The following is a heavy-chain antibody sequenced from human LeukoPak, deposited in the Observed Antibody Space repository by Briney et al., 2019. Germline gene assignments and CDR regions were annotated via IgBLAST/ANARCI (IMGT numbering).Heavy chain of an antibody. CDR2: IYPRGTT. V-gene: IGHV4-59*10. J-gene: IGHJ4*02. D-gene: IGHD2-15*01. Sequence: SETLSLTCAVYGGSFSGYYWTWIRQPAGKGLEWIGRIYPRGTTNYNPSLKSRVTMSVDTSKNQFSLELNSVTAADTAVYYCARAYCSGGSCYSGFDYWGQGTLVTVSS. CDR3: ARAYCSGGSCYSGFDY. CDR1: GGSFSGYY.